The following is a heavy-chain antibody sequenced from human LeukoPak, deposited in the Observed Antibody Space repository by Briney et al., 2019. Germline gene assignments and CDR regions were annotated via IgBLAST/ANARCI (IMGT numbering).Heavy chain of an antibody. V-gene: IGHV4-39*01. J-gene: IGHJ3*02. CDR3: AKAKRYCTNGVCYTNDAFDI. D-gene: IGHD2-8*01. CDR2: ISYGGGT. CDR1: GGSISSGSHL. Sequence: SETLSLTCTVPGGSISSGSHLWGWIRQPPGKGLEWIGSISYGGGTYCNPSLKSRVTISMDTSKNQFSLKLSSVTAADTAVYYCAKAKRYCTNGVCYTNDAFDIWGQGTMVTVSS.